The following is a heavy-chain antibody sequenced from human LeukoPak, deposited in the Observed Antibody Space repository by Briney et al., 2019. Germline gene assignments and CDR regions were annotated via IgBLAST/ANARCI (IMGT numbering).Heavy chain of an antibody. CDR2: IYYSGST. Sequence: SETLSLTCTVSSGSISSYYWSWIRQPPGKGLEWIGYIYYSGSTNYNPSLKSRVTISVDTSKNQFSLKLSSVTAADTAVYYCARHAKGAFDIWGQGTMVTVSS. V-gene: IGHV4-59*08. CDR3: ARHAKGAFDI. CDR1: SGSISSYY. J-gene: IGHJ3*02.